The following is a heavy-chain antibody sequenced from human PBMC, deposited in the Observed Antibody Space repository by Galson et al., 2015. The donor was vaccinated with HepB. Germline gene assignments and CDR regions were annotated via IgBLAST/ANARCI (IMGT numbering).Heavy chain of an antibody. CDR2: ISSTSSYT. CDR1: GFTFSDYY. J-gene: IGHJ4*02. D-gene: IGHD2-15*01. CDR3: AAHPRVVVSLIDY. V-gene: IGHV3-11*06. Sequence: SLRLSCAASGFTFSDYYMSWIRQAPGKGLEWISYISSTSSYTNYADSVKGRFTISRDNARNSVYLQMNSLRAEDTAMYFCAAHPRVVVSLIDYWGQGTLVTVSS.